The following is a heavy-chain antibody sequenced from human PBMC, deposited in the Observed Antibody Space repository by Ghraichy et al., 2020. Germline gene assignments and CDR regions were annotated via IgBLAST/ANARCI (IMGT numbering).Heavy chain of an antibody. CDR1: GYTFTNYY. CDR2: INPTSGST. Sequence: ASVKVSCKASGYTFTNYYMHWVRQAPGQGLEWVGIINPTSGSTNYAQKFQGRVTVTRDTSTRTVYMELSSLRSEDTAVYYCARGSLVDTHWLSSLHWGQGTLVTVSS. J-gene: IGHJ4*02. D-gene: IGHD5-18*01. CDR3: ARGSLVDTHWLSSLH. V-gene: IGHV1-46*01.